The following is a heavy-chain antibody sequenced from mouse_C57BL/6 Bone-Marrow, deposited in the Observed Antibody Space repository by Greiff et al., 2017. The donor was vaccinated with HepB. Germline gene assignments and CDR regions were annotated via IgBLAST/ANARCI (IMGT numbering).Heavy chain of an antibody. CDR1: GYSITSGYY. Sequence: ESGPGLVKPSQSLSLTCSVTGYSITSGYYWNWIRQFPGNKLEWMGYISYDGSNNYNPSLKNRISITRDTSKNQFFLKLNSVTTEDTATYYCARVDYGSSYDFDYWGQGTTLTVSS. V-gene: IGHV3-6*01. CDR3: ARVDYGSSYDFDY. D-gene: IGHD1-1*01. CDR2: ISYDGSN. J-gene: IGHJ2*01.